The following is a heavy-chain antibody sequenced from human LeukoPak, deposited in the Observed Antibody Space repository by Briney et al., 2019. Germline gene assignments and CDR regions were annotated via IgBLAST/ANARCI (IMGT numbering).Heavy chain of an antibody. CDR1: GYTFTGYY. V-gene: IGHV1-2*02. CDR2: INPNSGGT. J-gene: IGHJ5*02. D-gene: IGHD6-6*01. CDR3: ARGSSIVTSTIDWFDP. Sequence: ASVKVSCNSSGYTFTGYYMHWVRQAPGQGLEWMGWINPNSGGTHYAQKFQGRVTMTRDTSINTAYMELSRLRSDDTAIYYCARGSSIVTSTIDWFDPWGRGALVAVSS.